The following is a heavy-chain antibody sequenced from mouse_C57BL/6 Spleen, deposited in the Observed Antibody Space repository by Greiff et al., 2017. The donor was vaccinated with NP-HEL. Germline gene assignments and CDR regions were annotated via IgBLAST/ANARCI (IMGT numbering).Heavy chain of an antibody. D-gene: IGHD1-1*01. CDR1: GYTFTSYW. V-gene: IGHV1-64*01. CDR2: IHPNSGST. Sequence: VQLQQPGAELVKPGASVKLSCKASGYTFTSYWMHWVKQRPGQGLEWIGMIHPNSGSTNYNEKFKSKATLTVDKSSSTAYMQLSSLTSEDSAVYYCARGVYGSPLYFDYWGQGTTLTVSS. CDR3: ARGVYGSPLYFDY. J-gene: IGHJ2*01.